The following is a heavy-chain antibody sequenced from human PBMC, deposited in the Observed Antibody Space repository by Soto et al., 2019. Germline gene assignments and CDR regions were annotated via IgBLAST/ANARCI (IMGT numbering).Heavy chain of an antibody. J-gene: IGHJ4*02. Sequence: QVQLVESGGDVVQPGRSLRLSCAASGFTFSSYGMHWVRQAPGKGLEWVAVIWYDGSNKYYADSVKGRFTISRDNSKNTLYLQMNSLRAEDTAVYYCARDMGAYDSSGYRNDYWGQGTLVTVSS. CDR2: IWYDGSNK. D-gene: IGHD3-22*01. CDR1: GFTFSSYG. CDR3: ARDMGAYDSSGYRNDY. V-gene: IGHV3-33*01.